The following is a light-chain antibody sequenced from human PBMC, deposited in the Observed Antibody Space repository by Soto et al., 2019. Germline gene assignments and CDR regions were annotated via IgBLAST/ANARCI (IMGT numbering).Light chain of an antibody. V-gene: IGKV3-20*01. Sequence: ESVLTQSPGTLSLSPGERVTLSCRASQSVSSNYLAWYQQKPGQAPRLLIYGASSRATGVPDRFSGSGSGTDFTLTISSLEPEDVAVYYCQQYGSSPLTFGGGTKVEIK. CDR1: QSVSSNY. CDR2: GAS. CDR3: QQYGSSPLT. J-gene: IGKJ4*01.